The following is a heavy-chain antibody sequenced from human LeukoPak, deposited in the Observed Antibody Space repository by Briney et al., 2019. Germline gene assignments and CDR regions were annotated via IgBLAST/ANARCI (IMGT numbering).Heavy chain of an antibody. D-gene: IGHD3-10*01. V-gene: IGHV4-30-4*01. CDR1: GGSISSGDYY. CDR2: IYNTGST. Sequence: PSETLSLTCTVSGGSISSGDYYWSWVRQTPGKGLEWIGYIYNTGSTYYNPSLKSRVTISVDTSKNQFSLKLSSVTAADTAVYYCAGERNSVWSPFDYWGQGTLVSVSS. CDR3: AGERNSVWSPFDY. J-gene: IGHJ4*02.